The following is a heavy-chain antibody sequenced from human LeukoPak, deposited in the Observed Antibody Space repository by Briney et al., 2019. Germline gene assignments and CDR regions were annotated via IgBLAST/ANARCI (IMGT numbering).Heavy chain of an antibody. Sequence: GGSLRLSCAPSGLTFSSYAMSWLRQAPGKGLEGVSAIRGSGGSTYYADSVKGRFTISRDNSKNTLYLQMNSLRAEDTAVYYCAKDNPYDSSGLVSLGYDYWGQGTLVTVSS. CDR3: AKDNPYDSSGLVSLGYDY. D-gene: IGHD3-22*01. V-gene: IGHV3-23*01. CDR1: GLTFSSYA. J-gene: IGHJ4*02. CDR2: IRGSGGST.